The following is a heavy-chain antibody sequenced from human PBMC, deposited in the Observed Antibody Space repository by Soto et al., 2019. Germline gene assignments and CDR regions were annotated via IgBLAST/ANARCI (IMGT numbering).Heavy chain of an antibody. CDR3: TTESRIAAAGSDYFDY. D-gene: IGHD6-13*01. CDR2: IKSKTDGGTT. Sequence: GALRLSFAVSGLSFSNAWMSWVRQAPGKGLEWVGRIKSKTDGGTTDYAAPVKGRFTISRDDSKNTLYLQMKSLKTEDTAVYYCTTESRIAAAGSDYFDYWGQGTLVTVSS. V-gene: IGHV3-15*01. CDR1: GLSFSNAW. J-gene: IGHJ4*02.